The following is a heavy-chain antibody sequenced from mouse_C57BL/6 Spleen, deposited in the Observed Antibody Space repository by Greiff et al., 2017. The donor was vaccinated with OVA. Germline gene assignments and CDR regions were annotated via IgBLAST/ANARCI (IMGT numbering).Heavy chain of an antibody. D-gene: IGHD4-1*01. CDR2: IWSGGST. Sequence: VQLVESGPGLVQPLQSLSITCTVSGFSLTSYGVHWVRQSPGKGLEWLGVIWSGGSTDYNAAFISRLSISKDNSKSQVFFKMNSLQADDTAIYDCARNPWDGWYFDGWGTGTTVTVSS. V-gene: IGHV2-2*01. J-gene: IGHJ1*03. CDR1: GFSLTSYG. CDR3: ARNPWDGWYFDG.